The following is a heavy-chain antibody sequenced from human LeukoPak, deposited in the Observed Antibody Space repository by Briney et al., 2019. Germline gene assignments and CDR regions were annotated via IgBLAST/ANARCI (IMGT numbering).Heavy chain of an antibody. CDR2: INPSGGTT. CDR1: GYTFTSYY. CDR3: ARVSSKGGALYYYYGMDV. Sequence: EASVKVSCKASGYTFTSYYMHWLRRAPGQGLEWMGIINPSGGTTRYAQRFQGRVTMTRDTSTSTAYMELRSLRSDDTAVYYCARVSSKGGALYYYYGMDVWGQGTTVTVSS. J-gene: IGHJ6*02. D-gene: IGHD1-26*01. V-gene: IGHV1-46*01.